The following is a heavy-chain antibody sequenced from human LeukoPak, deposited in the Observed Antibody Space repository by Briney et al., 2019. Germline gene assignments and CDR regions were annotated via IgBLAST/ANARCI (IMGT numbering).Heavy chain of an antibody. CDR3: ARGFFPYYYYGMDV. CDR1: GGSISSSSYH. CDR2: IYYSGST. V-gene: IGHV4-39*01. D-gene: IGHD3-10*01. J-gene: IGHJ6*02. Sequence: SETLSLTCTVSGGSISSSSYHWGWIRQPPGKGLEWIGSIYYSGSTYYNPSLKSRVTMSVDTSKNQLSLKLRSVTAADTAVYYCARGFFPYYYYGMDVWGQGTTVTFSS.